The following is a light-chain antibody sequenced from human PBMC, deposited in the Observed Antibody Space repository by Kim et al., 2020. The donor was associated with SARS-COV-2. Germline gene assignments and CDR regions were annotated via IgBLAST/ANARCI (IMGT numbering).Light chain of an antibody. CDR1: QSVSSY. CDR3: QQRSNWPS. Sequence: LSWSPAERATLSCRASQSVSSYLAWYQQKPGQAPRLLIYDASNRATGIPARFSGSGSGTDFTLTISSLEPEDFAVYYCQQRSNWPSFGQGTKLEI. J-gene: IGKJ2*01. CDR2: DAS. V-gene: IGKV3-11*01.